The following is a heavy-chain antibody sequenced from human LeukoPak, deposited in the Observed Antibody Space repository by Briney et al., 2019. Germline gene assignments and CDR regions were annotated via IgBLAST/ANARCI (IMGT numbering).Heavy chain of an antibody. CDR1: GLTLSSYS. D-gene: IGHD2-15*01. V-gene: IGHV3-21*01. Sequence: PGGSLRLSCAASGLTLSSYSMSWVRQAPGKGLEWVSSISISSSYIYYADSVKGRFTISRDNAKNSLYLQMNSLRAEDTAVYYCARVDCSGGSCYWGGSYWGQGTLVTVSS. CDR3: ARVDCSGGSCYWGGSY. J-gene: IGHJ4*02. CDR2: ISISSSYI.